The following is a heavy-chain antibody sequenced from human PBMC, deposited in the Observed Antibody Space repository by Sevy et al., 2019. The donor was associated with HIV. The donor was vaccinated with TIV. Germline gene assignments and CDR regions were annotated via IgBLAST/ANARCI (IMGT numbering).Heavy chain of an antibody. CDR2: INPKTGDT. V-gene: IGHV1-2*04. D-gene: IGHD6-6*01. J-gene: IGHJ5*02. CDR3: ARDPTGYSSSSVWFDP. CDR1: GYTFTDYY. Sequence: ASVKVSCKTSGYTFTDYYIHWVRQAPGQGLQWMGWINPKTGDTYSAQKFQGWVTMTRDTSINTVYMELSRLSSDDTAVYYCARDPTGYSSSSVWFDPWGQGTLVTVSS.